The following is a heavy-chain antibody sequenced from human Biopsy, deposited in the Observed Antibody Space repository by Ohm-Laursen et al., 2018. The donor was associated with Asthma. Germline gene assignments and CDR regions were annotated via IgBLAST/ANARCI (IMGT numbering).Heavy chain of an antibody. J-gene: IGHJ6*02. D-gene: IGHD3-10*01. Sequence: ATVKISCKPSGYTFNSAGITWVRQAPGQGLEWMGWISVYNGNTNVAPKLQARVTMTKDTSKSTAYMELRSLGSDDTAVYFCARAVDYSHYYGIDVWGQGTLVTVSS. CDR1: GYTFNSAG. V-gene: IGHV1-18*01. CDR3: ARAVDYSHYYGIDV. CDR2: ISVYNGNT.